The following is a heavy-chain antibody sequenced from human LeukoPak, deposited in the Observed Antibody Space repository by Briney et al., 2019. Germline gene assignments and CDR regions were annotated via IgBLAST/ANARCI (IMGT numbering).Heavy chain of an antibody. V-gene: IGHV4-59*08. CDR3: ARRDYYGSGSYPNWFDP. CDR2: IYYSGST. D-gene: IGHD3-10*01. J-gene: IGHJ5*02. Sequence: SSETLSLTCTVSGGSISSSYCSWIRQPPGKGLELIGYIYYSGSTNYNPSLKSRVTISVDTSKNQFSLKLSSVTAADTAVYYCARRDYYGSGSYPNWFDPWGQGTLVTVSS. CDR1: GGSISSSY.